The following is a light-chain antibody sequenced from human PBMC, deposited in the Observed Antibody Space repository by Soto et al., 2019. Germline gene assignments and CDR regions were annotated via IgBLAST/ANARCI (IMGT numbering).Light chain of an antibody. V-gene: IGKV3-20*01. Sequence: EIVLTHSPGTLSLYPWEIATLSCRASQSVSSYLAWYHQKLGQAPRLLIYDASNRATDIPARFSGSGSGTDFTLTISRLEPEDFAVYHCQQYGSSLTFGPGTKVDIK. CDR2: DAS. CDR3: QQYGSSLT. J-gene: IGKJ3*01. CDR1: QSVSSY.